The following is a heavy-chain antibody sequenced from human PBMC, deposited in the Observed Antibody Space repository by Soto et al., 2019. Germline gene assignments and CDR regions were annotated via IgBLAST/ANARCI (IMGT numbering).Heavy chain of an antibody. J-gene: IGHJ6*02. V-gene: IGHV5-10-1*01. CDR2: IDPSDSYT. Sequence: GESLKISCKCSGCSFTSYWISWVRQMPGKGLEWMGRIDPSDSYTNYSPSFQGHVTISADKSISTAYLQWSSLKASDTAMYYCARTAPAAYYYYGMDVWGQGTTVTVSS. D-gene: IGHD2-2*01. CDR3: ARTAPAAYYYYGMDV. CDR1: GCSFTSYW.